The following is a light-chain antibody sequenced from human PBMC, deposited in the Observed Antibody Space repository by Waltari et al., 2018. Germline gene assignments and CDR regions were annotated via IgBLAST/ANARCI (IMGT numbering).Light chain of an antibody. V-gene: IGKV1-39*01. CDR1: QSISSY. J-gene: IGKJ2*01. CDR2: AAS. CDR3: QQSYSTLYT. Sequence: DIQVTQSPSSLSALSVSRVAITCRASQSISSYLTWYQQKPGKAPKLLIYAASSLQSGVPSRFSGSGSGTDFTLTISSLQPEDFATYYCQQSYSTLYTFGQGTKLEIK.